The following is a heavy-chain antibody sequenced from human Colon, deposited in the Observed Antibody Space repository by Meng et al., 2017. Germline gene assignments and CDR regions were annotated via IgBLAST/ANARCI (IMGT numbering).Heavy chain of an antibody. CDR1: GYTFSDCY. J-gene: IGHJ4*02. CDR2: IVPNSGDT. V-gene: IGHV1-2*02. CDR3: ARSTPPLDY. D-gene: IGHD2-15*01. Sequence: QVQLVQSGTEVKRPGASVKVSCKASGYTFSDCYIHWVRQAPGQGLEWMGWIVPNSGDTNYAQKFQGRVTMTRDTSISTTYMELSRLTSDDTAVYYCARSTPPLDYWGQGTLVTVSS.